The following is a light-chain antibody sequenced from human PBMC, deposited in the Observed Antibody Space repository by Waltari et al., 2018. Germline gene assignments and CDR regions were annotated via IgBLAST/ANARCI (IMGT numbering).Light chain of an antibody. V-gene: IGLV2-14*03. Sequence: QSALTQPASVSGSPGQSITISCTGTSSDVGGYNYVSWYQHHPGKAPKLMIYDVINRPSGVSNRFSGSKSGNTASLTISGLQAEDEADYYCSSYTSSSTLTVFGGGTQLTVL. CDR3: SSYTSSSTLTV. CDR2: DVI. J-gene: IGLJ7*01. CDR1: SSDVGGYNY.